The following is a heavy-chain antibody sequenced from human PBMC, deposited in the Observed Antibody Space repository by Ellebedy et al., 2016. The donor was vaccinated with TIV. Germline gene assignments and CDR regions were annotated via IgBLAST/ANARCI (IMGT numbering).Heavy chain of an antibody. V-gene: IGHV3-48*01. Sequence: GESLKISCEVSTFNLDGYTMNWVRQAPGRGLEWVSSISIDSTAKYYADSVKGRFTISRDNSKNTLYLQINSPRAEDTAVYYCARDTLFDPWGQGTLVTVSS. CDR3: ARDTLFDP. CDR2: ISIDSTAK. J-gene: IGHJ5*02. CDR1: TFNLDGYT.